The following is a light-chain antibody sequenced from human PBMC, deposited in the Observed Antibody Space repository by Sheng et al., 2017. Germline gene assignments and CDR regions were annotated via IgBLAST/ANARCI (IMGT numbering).Light chain of an antibody. CDR2: GGS. V-gene: IGKV3-20*01. CDR3: QQYNNWPYT. Sequence: EIVLTQSPGTLSLSPGERATLSCRASQNVRSTHLAWYQHKPGQAPRLLIYGGSNRATDIPDRFSGSGSGRDFTLTISRLEPEDFAVYYCQQYNNWPYTFGQGTKAGDQT. J-gene: IGKJ2*01. CDR1: QNVRSTH.